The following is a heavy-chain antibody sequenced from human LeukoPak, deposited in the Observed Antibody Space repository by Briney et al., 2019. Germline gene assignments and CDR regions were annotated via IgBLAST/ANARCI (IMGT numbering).Heavy chain of an antibody. V-gene: IGHV1-2*02. CDR3: ARVPSSGSRYGPRFDY. CDR2: INPNSGGT. CDR1: GYTFTGYY. D-gene: IGHD5-18*01. J-gene: IGHJ4*02. Sequence: ASVKVSCKASGYTFTGYYMHWVRQAPGQGLEWMGWINPNSGGTNYAQKFQGRVTMTRDTSISTAYMELSRLRSDDTAVYYCARVPSSGSRYGPRFDYWGQGTLVTVSS.